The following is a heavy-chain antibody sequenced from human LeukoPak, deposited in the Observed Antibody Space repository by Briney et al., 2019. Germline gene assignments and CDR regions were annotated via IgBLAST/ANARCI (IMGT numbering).Heavy chain of an antibody. D-gene: IGHD5-18*01. V-gene: IGHV3-64*01. Sequence: GGSLRLSCAASGFTFSSYAMHWVRQAPGKGLEYVSAISSNGGSTYYANSVKGRFTISRDNSKNTLYLQMGSLRAEDMAVYYCARVRKNRAMVYDYWGQGTLVTVSS. CDR3: ARVRKNRAMVYDY. CDR2: ISSNGGST. J-gene: IGHJ4*02. CDR1: GFTFSSYA.